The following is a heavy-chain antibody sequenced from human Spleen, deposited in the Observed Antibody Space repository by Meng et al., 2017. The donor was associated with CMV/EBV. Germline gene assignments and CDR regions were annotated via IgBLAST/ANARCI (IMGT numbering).Heavy chain of an antibody. Sequence: GGSLRLSCAASGFTFDDYPMHWVRQAPGKGLEWVAGISWNSGAIGYADSVKGRFTISRDNAKNSLYLQMNGLGPGDTAVYYCAKYVKGWNYGSGTYFYPGYWGQGTLVTVSS. CDR2: ISWNSGAI. J-gene: IGHJ4*02. CDR1: GFTFDDYP. D-gene: IGHD3-10*01. V-gene: IGHV3-9*01. CDR3: AKYVKGWNYGSGTYFYPGY.